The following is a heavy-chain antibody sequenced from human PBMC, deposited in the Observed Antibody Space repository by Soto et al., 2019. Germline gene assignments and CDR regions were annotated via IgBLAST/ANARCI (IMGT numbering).Heavy chain of an antibody. CDR3: ATDVVSYHYYDSSGPGG. D-gene: IGHD3-22*01. Sequence: QVQLVESGGGVVQPGRSLRLSCAASGFTFSSYGMHWVRQAPGTGLEWVAVITYDGSNKYYADSVKSRFTISRDNSKTTLYLQMNSLRAEDTAVYYCATDVVSYHYYDSSGPGGWGQGTLVTVSS. CDR2: ITYDGSNK. CDR1: GFTFSSYG. V-gene: IGHV3-30*03. J-gene: IGHJ4*02.